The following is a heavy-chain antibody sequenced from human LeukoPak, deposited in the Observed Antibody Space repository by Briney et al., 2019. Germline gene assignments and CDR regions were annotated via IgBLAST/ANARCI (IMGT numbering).Heavy chain of an antibody. J-gene: IGHJ6*02. D-gene: IGHD1-1*01. Sequence: PSETLSLTCTVSGGSISSYYWSWIRQPPGKGLEWIGYIYYSGSTNYNPSLKSRVTISVDTSKNQFSLKLSSVTAADTAVYYCARHRPNWNDGGYYYYYGMDVWGQGTTATVSS. CDR1: GGSISSYY. CDR3: ARHRPNWNDGGYYYYYGMDV. V-gene: IGHV4-59*08. CDR2: IYYSGST.